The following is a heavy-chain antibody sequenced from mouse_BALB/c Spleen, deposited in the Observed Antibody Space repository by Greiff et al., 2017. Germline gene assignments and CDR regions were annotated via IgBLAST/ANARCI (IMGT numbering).Heavy chain of an antibody. J-gene: IGHJ4*01. CDR2: IYPGDGDT. V-gene: IGHV1-80*01. CDR3: ARGHYYVGGDY. D-gene: IGHD1-2*01. Sequence: VKLVESGAELVRPGSSVKISCKASGYAFSSYWMNWVKQRPGQGLEWIGQIYPGDGDTNYNGKFKGKATLTADKSSSTAYMQLSSLTSEDSAVYFCARGHYYVGGDYWGQGTSVTVSS. CDR1: GYAFSSYW.